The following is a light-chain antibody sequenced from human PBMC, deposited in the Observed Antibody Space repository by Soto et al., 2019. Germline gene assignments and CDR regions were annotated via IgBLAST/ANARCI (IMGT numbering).Light chain of an antibody. J-gene: IGLJ2*01. V-gene: IGLV2-23*02. CDR2: EVN. CDR1: SSDVGSYNL. Sequence: QSALTQPASVSGSPGQSITISCTGTSSDVGSYNLVAWYQQHPGKVPKLMIYEVNKRSSGVSTRFTGSKSGNTASLTISGLQAEDEADYYCCSFAGRTTLVFGGGTQLTVL. CDR3: CSFAGRTTLV.